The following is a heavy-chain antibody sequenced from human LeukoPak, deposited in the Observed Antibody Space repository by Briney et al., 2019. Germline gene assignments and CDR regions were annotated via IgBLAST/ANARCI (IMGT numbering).Heavy chain of an antibody. CDR2: IYYSGST. J-gene: IGHJ3*02. Sequence: PSETLSLTCTVSGGSISSCYWSWIRQPPGKGLEWIGYIYYSGSTNYNPSLESRVTISVATSKNQFSLKRSSVTAADTAVYYCAKSNGYGLVDIWGQGKMVTVSS. V-gene: IGHV4-59*01. CDR1: GGSISSCY. CDR3: AKSNGYGLVDI. D-gene: IGHD3-10*01.